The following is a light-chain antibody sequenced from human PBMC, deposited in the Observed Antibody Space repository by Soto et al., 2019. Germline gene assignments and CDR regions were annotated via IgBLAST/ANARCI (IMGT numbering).Light chain of an antibody. Sequence: DIVMTQSPDSLAVSLGERATINCKSSQSILYSPNNKNYLAWYQQKPGQPPKLLIYWASTRESGVPDRFSGSGSGTEFTLTINSLQAEDVAVYYCHHYYSTPRTFGQGTKVDIK. V-gene: IGKV4-1*01. CDR3: HHYYSTPRT. J-gene: IGKJ1*01. CDR2: WAS. CDR1: QSILYSPNNKNY.